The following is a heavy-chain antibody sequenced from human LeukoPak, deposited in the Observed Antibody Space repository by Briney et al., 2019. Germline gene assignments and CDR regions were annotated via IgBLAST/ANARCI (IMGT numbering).Heavy chain of an antibody. J-gene: IGHJ6*02. CDR2: INPNSGGT. Sequence: ASVKVSFKASGYTFTVYYMHWVRQAPGQGGGWMGWINPNSGGTNYAQKFQGRVTMTRDTSISTAYMELSRLRSDDTAVYYCARVISSGWYYYYGMDVWGQGTTVAVSS. D-gene: IGHD6-19*01. V-gene: IGHV1-2*02. CDR3: ARVISSGWYYYYGMDV. CDR1: GYTFTVYY.